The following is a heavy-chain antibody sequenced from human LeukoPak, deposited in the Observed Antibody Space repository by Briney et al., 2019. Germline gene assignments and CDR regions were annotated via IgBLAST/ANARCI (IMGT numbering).Heavy chain of an antibody. V-gene: IGHV3-7*01. D-gene: IGHD6-19*01. CDR3: ARDRSYSSGWYKGPQGFDP. CDR1: GFTFSSYW. CDR2: IKQDGSEK. Sequence: PGGSLRLSCAASGFTFSSYWMSWVRQAPGKGLEWVANIKQDGSEKYYVDSVKGRFTISRDNAKNSLYLQMNSLRAEDTAVYYCARDRSYSSGWYKGPQGFDPWGQGTLVTVSS. J-gene: IGHJ5*02.